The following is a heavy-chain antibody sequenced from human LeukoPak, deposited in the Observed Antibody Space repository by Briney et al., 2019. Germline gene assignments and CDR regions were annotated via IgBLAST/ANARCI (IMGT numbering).Heavy chain of an antibody. V-gene: IGHV5-51*01. CDR3: AQTFRICSSTSCSKPLDY. CDR1: GYTFPYYW. J-gene: IGHJ4*02. D-gene: IGHD2-2*01. CDR2: IYPDDSDT. Sequence: GESLKISCKGSGYTFPYYWIAWVRQMPGKGLEWMGIIYPDDSDTRCSPSFQGLVTISADKSITTAYLRWSSLKASDTAMYYCAQTFRICSSTSCSKPLDYWGQGTLVTVSS.